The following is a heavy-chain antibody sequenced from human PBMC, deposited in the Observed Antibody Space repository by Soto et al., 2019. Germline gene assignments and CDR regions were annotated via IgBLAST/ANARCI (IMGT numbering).Heavy chain of an antibody. CDR1: GGSISSGDYY. D-gene: IGHD3-16*02. CDR3: AASSDYVWGSYRSIDY. CDR2: IYYSGST. V-gene: IGHV4-30-4*01. Sequence: QVQLQESGPGLVKPSQTRSLTCTVSGGSISSGDYYWSWIRQPPGKGLEWIGYIYYSGSTYYNPSLKSRVTISVDTSKNQFSLKLSSVTAADTAVYYCAASSDYVWGSYRSIDYWGQGTLVTVSS. J-gene: IGHJ4*02.